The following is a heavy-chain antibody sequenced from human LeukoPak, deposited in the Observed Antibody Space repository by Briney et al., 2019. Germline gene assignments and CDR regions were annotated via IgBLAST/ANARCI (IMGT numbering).Heavy chain of an antibody. V-gene: IGHV4-4*07. D-gene: IGHD3-22*01. CDR2: IYASGST. CDR3: ARSRGIYYDSSGYYDY. Sequence: SETLSLTCTVSGGSISSYYWSWIRQSAGKGLEWIGRIYASGSTKYNPSLKSRVTMSVDTSKNQFSLKPSSVTAADTAVYYCARSRGIYYDSSGYYDYWGQGTLVTVSS. J-gene: IGHJ4*02. CDR1: GGSISSYY.